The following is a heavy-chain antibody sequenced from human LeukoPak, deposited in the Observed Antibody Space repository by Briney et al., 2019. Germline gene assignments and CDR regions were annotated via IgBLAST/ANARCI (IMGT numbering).Heavy chain of an antibody. Sequence: GGSLRLSCAASGFTSSNAWMSWVRQAPGKGLEWVGHIKNKTDGGTTDYAAPVKGGFTISRDNSKNTLYLQMNSLKTEDTAVYYCTTPWELPPNYWGQGTLVTVSS. CDR3: TTPWELPPNY. D-gene: IGHD1-26*01. V-gene: IGHV3-15*01. J-gene: IGHJ4*02. CDR1: GFTSSNAW. CDR2: IKNKTDGGTT.